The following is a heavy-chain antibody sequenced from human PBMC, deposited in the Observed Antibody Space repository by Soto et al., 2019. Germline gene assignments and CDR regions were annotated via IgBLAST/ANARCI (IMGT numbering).Heavy chain of an antibody. J-gene: IGHJ6*02. CDR1: GGSFSVYY. D-gene: IGHD6-19*01. V-gene: IGHV4-34*01. CDR2: INHSGST. CDR3: ARGSRVAGIFKDYYYYGMDV. Sequence: PSETLSLTCAVYGGSFSVYYWSWIRHPPGKGLEWIGEINHSGSTNYNPSLKSRVTISVDTSKNQFSLKLSSVTAADTAVYYCARGSRVAGIFKDYYYYGMDVWGQGTTVTVSS.